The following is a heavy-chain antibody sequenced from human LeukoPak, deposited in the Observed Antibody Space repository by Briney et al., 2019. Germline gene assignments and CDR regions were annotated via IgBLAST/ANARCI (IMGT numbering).Heavy chain of an antibody. D-gene: IGHD1/OR15-1a*01. V-gene: IGHV4-61*02. Sequence: SQTLSLTCTVSGGSISSGSYYWSWIRQPAGEGLEWIGRIYTSGSTNYNPSLKSRVTISVDTSKNQFSLKLSSVTAADTAVYYCARVGTATRYWYFDLWGRGTLVTVSS. J-gene: IGHJ2*01. CDR1: GGSISSGSYY. CDR3: ARVGTATRYWYFDL. CDR2: IYTSGST.